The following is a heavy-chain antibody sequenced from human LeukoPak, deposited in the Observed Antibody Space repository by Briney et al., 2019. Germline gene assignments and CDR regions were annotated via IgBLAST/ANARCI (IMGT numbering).Heavy chain of an antibody. CDR1: GFTFSSYG. CDR2: ISYDGSNK. Sequence: GGSLRLSCAASGFTFSSYGMHWVRQAPGKGLEWVAVISYDGSNKYYADSVKGRFTISRDNSKNTLYLQMNSLRAEDTAVYYCAKAAFGESTEAFFDYWGQGTLVTVSS. V-gene: IGHV3-30*18. CDR3: AKAAFGESTEAFFDY. D-gene: IGHD3-10*01. J-gene: IGHJ4*02.